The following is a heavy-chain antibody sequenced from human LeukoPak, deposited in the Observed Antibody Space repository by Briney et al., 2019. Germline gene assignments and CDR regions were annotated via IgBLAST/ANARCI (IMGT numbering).Heavy chain of an antibody. J-gene: IGHJ5*01. CDR3: ARVLTYFDL. Sequence: GGSLRLSCAGSGFTFSAHWMHWVRQGPGKGLVWVAHITHEGGDANYADSVKGRFTISRDNANKVLYLEMNSLTADDTGVYYCARVLTYFDLWGQGTLVTVSS. CDR1: GFTFSAHW. CDR2: ITHEGGDA. V-gene: IGHV3-74*01.